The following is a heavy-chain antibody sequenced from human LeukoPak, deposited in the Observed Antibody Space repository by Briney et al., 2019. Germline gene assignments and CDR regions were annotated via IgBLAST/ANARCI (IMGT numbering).Heavy chain of an antibody. D-gene: IGHD1-26*01. Sequence: SETLSLTCTVSGGSISSSSYYWGWIRQPPGRGLEWIGSVYYTGSTYYNPSLKSRVTISVDTSKNQFSLKLNSVTAADTAVYYCTRRARYGGFLIDYWGQGTLVTVSS. J-gene: IGHJ4*02. V-gene: IGHV4-39*01. CDR1: GGSISSSSYY. CDR2: VYYTGST. CDR3: TRRARYGGFLIDY.